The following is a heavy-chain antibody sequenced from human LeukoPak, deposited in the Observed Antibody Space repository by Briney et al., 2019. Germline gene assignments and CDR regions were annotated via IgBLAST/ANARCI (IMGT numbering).Heavy chain of an antibody. CDR1: GFTFSSYG. J-gene: IGHJ4*02. CDR2: IRYDGSNK. Sequence: GGSLRLSCAASGFTFSSYGMHWVRQAPGKGLEWVAFIRYDGSNKYYADSVKGRFTISRDNSKNTLYLQMNSLRAEDTAVYYCAKKYDSSGYYPGYFDYWGQGTPVTVSS. V-gene: IGHV3-30*02. CDR3: AKKYDSSGYYPGYFDY. D-gene: IGHD3-22*01.